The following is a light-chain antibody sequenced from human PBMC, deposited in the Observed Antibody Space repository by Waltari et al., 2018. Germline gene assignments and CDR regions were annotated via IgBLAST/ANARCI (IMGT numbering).Light chain of an antibody. CDR1: ALSRKF. J-gene: IGLJ2*01. CDR3: YSTDITGDQRV. V-gene: IGLV3-10*01. CDR2: EDT. Sequence: YALTQPPSVSVSPGQTARITCSGDALSRKFAYLYQQKSGQAPVLVIYEDTKRPPGIPERFSGSNSGTVAALTISGAQVGDEADYYCYSTDITGDQRVFGGGTKLTVL.